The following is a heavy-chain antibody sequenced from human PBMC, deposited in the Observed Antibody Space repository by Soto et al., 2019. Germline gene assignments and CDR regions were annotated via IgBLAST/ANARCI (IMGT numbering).Heavy chain of an antibody. V-gene: IGHV3-21*01. CDR2: ISSFSNYM. J-gene: IGHJ6*02. CDR1: GFTFNSYS. Sequence: GGSLRLSCAVSGFTFNSYSMNWVRQAPGKGLEWVSSISSFSNYMYYTDSVKGRFTISRDNARNSLYLQMNSLRAEDTAVYYCARDQGIWVRGVIIGDFYYNGMDVWGQGTTVTVSS. D-gene: IGHD3-10*01. CDR3: ARDQGIWVRGVIIGDFYYNGMDV.